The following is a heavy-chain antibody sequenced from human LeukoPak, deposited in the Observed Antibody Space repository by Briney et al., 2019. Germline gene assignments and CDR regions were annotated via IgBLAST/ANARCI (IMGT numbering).Heavy chain of an antibody. CDR1: GFTFSDYA. Sequence: GGSLRLSCAASGFTFSDYAMSWVRQAPGKGLEWVSGITAGGGSTFFADSVKGRFTISRDNSKNTLYLQMNSLSAEDTAVYYCAKGSRGSGSYYFDYWGQGPLVTVSS. D-gene: IGHD1-26*01. V-gene: IGHV3-23*01. CDR2: ITAGGGST. CDR3: AKGSRGSGSYYFDY. J-gene: IGHJ4*02.